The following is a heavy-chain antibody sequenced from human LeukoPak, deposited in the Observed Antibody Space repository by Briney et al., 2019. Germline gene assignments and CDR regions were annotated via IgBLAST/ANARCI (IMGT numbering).Heavy chain of an antibody. D-gene: IGHD2-15*01. Sequence: GGSLRLSCAASGFTFSDCAMSWVRQAPGRGLEWVSGIRGSGGSTYYADSVKGRFTISRDNSKNTMYLQMNSLRAEDTGVYYCAKDVVSAPSRFDYWGQGTLVSVSS. CDR3: AKDVVSAPSRFDY. CDR2: IRGSGGST. V-gene: IGHV3-23*01. J-gene: IGHJ4*02. CDR1: GFTFSDCA.